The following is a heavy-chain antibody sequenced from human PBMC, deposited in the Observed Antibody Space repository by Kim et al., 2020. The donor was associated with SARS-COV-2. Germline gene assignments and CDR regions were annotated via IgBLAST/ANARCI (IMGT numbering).Heavy chain of an antibody. J-gene: IGHJ4*02. D-gene: IGHD2-15*01. V-gene: IGHV1-3*01. CDR1: GYTFTSYA. Sequence: ASVKVSCKASGYTFTSYAMHWVRQAPGQRLEWMGWINAGNGNTKYSQKFQGRVTITRDTSASTAYMELSSLRSEDTAVYYCARAGGIYCSGGSCSLNFDYWGQGTLVTVSS. CDR3: ARAGGIYCSGGSCSLNFDY. CDR2: INAGNGNT.